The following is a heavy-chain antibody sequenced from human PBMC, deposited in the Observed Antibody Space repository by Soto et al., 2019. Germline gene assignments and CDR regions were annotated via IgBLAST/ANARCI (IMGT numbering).Heavy chain of an antibody. CDR1: RGTFGSYA. J-gene: IGHJ4*02. CDR3: AREVWPATDGYNGYYFDY. V-gene: IGHV1-69*06. CDR2: IIPIFGTA. Sequence: SVKVSCKASRGTFGSYAISWVRQAPGQGLEWMGGIIPIFGTANYAQKFQGRVTITADKSTSTAYMELSSLRSEDTAVYYCAREVWPATDGYNGYYFDYWGQGTLVTSPQ. D-gene: IGHD5-12*01.